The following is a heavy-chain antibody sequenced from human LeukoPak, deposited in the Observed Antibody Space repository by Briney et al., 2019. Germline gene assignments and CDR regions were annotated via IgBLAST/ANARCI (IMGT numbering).Heavy chain of an antibody. Sequence: QPGGSLRLSCAASGFTFSSYWMHWVRQAPGKGLVWVSRINSDGSSTSYADSVKGRFTISRDNAKNSLYLQMNSLRAEDTAVYYCARAADLYYFDYWGQGTLVTVSS. CDR2: INSDGSST. V-gene: IGHV3-74*01. CDR3: ARAADLYYFDY. J-gene: IGHJ4*02. CDR1: GFTFSSYW.